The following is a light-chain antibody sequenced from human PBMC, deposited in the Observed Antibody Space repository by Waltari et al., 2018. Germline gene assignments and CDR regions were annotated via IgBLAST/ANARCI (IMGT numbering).Light chain of an antibody. CDR3: QQYNSYWP. CDR1: QSISRW. CDR2: KAS. Sequence: IQITQSPSTLSASLGGRVTITCRASQSISRWLTWYQQKPGKGPQHRIYKASSSESGVLSSFSGRGAGTEFNLSCRSLQPDDFATYYGQQYNSYWPFGEGTKVEI. V-gene: IGKV1-5*03. J-gene: IGKJ1*01.